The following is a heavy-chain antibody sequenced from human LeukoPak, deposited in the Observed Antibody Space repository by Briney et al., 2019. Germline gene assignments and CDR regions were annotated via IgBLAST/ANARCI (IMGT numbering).Heavy chain of an antibody. J-gene: IGHJ4*02. CDR3: ARGEATSGSGYDYLDY. CDR1: GLIFSDFG. D-gene: IGHD5-12*01. Sequence: GGSLRLSCAASGLIFSDFGMHWVRQAPGKGLEWVAVISYDGSNKYYADSVKGRFTISRDNSKNTLYLQMNSLRAEDTAVYYCARGEATSGSGYDYLDYWGQGTLVTVSS. V-gene: IGHV3-30*03. CDR2: ISYDGSNK.